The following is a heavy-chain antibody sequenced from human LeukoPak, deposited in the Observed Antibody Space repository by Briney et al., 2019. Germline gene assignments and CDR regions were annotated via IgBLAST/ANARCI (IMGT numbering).Heavy chain of an antibody. CDR3: ARSRYCSGGSCPPNWFDP. D-gene: IGHD2-15*01. CDR1: GFTFSDYY. J-gene: IGHJ5*02. Sequence: GGSLRLSCAASGFTFSDYYMSWIRQAPGKGLEWASYISSSGSTIYYADSVKGRFTISRDNAKNSLYLQMNSLRAEDTAVYYCARSRYCSGGSCPPNWFDPWGQGTLVTVSS. CDR2: ISSSGSTI. V-gene: IGHV3-11*04.